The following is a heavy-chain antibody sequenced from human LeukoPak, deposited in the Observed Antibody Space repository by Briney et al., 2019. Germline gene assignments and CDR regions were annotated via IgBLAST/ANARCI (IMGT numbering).Heavy chain of an antibody. CDR2: IYYSGST. V-gene: IGHV4-31*03. J-gene: IGHJ5*02. Sequence: SETLSLTCTVSGGSISSGGYYWSWIRQHPGKGLEWIGYIYYSGSTYYNPSLKSRVTISVDTSKNQFSLKLSSVTAADTAVYYCARDHHYGSGSYYTAWFDPWGQGTPVTVSS. CDR3: ARDHHYGSGSYYTAWFDP. D-gene: IGHD3-10*01. CDR1: GGSISSGGYY.